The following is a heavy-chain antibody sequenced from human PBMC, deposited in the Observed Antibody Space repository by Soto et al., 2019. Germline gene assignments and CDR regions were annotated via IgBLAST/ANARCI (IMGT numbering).Heavy chain of an antibody. D-gene: IGHD3-10*01. J-gene: IGHJ6*02. CDR2: ISGSSGYT. CDR1: GFSFSDSY. Sequence: QVQLVESGGGLVKPGGSLRLSCAASGFSFSDSYMSWVRQAPGKGLEWVAYISGSSGYTGYADSVKGPFTISRDNAKNSLYLEMNSQRVADTARYYCARDRGGYGPPDVWGQGPTVTVSS. V-gene: IGHV3-11*05. CDR3: ARDRGGYGPPDV.